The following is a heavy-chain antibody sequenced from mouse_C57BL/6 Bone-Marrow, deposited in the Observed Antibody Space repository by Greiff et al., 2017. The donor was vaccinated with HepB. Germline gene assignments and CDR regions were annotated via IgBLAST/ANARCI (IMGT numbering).Heavy chain of an antibody. J-gene: IGHJ2*01. CDR1: GYTFTSYW. D-gene: IGHD4-1*01. Sequence: QVQLQQPGAELVRPGSSVKLSCKASGYTFTSYWMDWVKQRPGQGLEWIGNIYPSDSETHYNQKFKDKATLTVDKSSSPAYMQLSSLTSEDSAVYYGARRALGLGYFDYWGQGTTLAVSS. CDR3: ARRALGLGYFDY. V-gene: IGHV1-61*01. CDR2: IYPSDSET.